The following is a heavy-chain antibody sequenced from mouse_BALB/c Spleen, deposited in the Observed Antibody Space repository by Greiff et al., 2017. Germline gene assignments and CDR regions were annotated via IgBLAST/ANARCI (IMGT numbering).Heavy chain of an antibody. J-gene: IGHJ3*01. CDR2: IWSGGST. D-gene: IGHD1-1*01. V-gene: IGHV2-2*02. CDR3: ARNDGYYGSFAY. Sequence: QVQLKESGPGLVQPSQSLSITCTVSGFSLISYGVHWVRQSPGKGLEWLGVIWSGGSTDYNAAFISRLSISKDNSKSQVFFKMNSLQANDTAIYYCARNDGYYGSFAYWGQGTLVTVSA. CDR1: GFSLISYG.